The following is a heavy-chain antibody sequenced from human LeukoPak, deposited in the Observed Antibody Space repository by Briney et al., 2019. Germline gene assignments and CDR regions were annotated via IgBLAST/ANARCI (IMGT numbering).Heavy chain of an antibody. J-gene: IGHJ4*02. V-gene: IGHV4-4*07. D-gene: IGHD3-22*01. CDR3: ARDNIYDSSVFDL. Sequence: PSVTLSLTCSVSGDSISDYYWSWIRQPAGKGMEWIGRIFGTENTDYSPSLKSRVTMSVDTSKNQISLNVTSVTAADTAVYFRARDNIYDSSVFDLWGPGTLVTVSS. CDR1: GDSISDYY. CDR2: IFGTENT.